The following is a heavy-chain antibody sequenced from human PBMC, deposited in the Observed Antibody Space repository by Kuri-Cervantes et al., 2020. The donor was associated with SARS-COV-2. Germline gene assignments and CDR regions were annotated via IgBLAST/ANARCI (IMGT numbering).Heavy chain of an antibody. J-gene: IGHJ6*02. V-gene: IGHV3-21*01. Sequence: GESLKITCAASGFTFSSSSMNWVRQAPGKGLEWVSSISSSSSYIYYADSVKGRFTISRENAKNSLYLQMNSLRAGDTAVYYCARVYDSGYYGMDVWGQGTTVTVSS. CDR1: GFTFSSSS. D-gene: IGHD3-3*01. CDR2: ISSSSSYI. CDR3: ARVYDSGYYGMDV.